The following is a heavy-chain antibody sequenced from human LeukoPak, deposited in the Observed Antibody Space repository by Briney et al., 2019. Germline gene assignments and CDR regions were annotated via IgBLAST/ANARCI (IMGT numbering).Heavy chain of an antibody. CDR1: GGSITSYY. D-gene: IGHD2-15*01. CDR2: IYYNGST. CDR3: ARRGGLYCSGGRCYHYYFDY. J-gene: IGHJ4*02. V-gene: IGHV4-59*08. Sequence: SETQSLTCSVSGGSITSYYWSWIRQPPGKGLEWIGYIYYNGSTKYSPSLKSRVTISVDTSENQFFLKLRSVTAADTAVYYCARRGGLYCSGGRCYHYYFDYWGQGTLVTVSS.